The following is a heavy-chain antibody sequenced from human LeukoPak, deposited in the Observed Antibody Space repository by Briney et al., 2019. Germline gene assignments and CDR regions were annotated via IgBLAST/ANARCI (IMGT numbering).Heavy chain of an antibody. CDR3: ARRMENYEIMNMDAFDI. Sequence: SETLSLTCAVYGGSFSGYYWTWIRQPPGKGLEWIAEINLSGTINWHPSLKRRVTISLDTSKNQVSLKLSSVTATDTAVYYCARRMENYEIMNMDAFDIWGHGTRVSVSS. J-gene: IGHJ3*02. CDR2: INLSGTI. CDR1: GGSFSGYY. D-gene: IGHD3-16*01. V-gene: IGHV4-34*01.